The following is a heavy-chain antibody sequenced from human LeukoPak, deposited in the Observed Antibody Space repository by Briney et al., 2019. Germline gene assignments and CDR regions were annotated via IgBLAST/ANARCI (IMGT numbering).Heavy chain of an antibody. CDR2: ISYDGSNK. J-gene: IGHJ4*02. CDR1: GFTFSSYG. D-gene: IGHD2-2*01. CDR3: AKAGRRYCSSTSCSKNFDY. V-gene: IGHV3-30*18. Sequence: GRSLRLSCAASGFTFSSYGMHWVRQAPGKGLEWVAVISYDGSNKYYADSVKGRFTISRDKSKNTLYLQMNSLRAEDTAVYYCAKAGRRYCSSTSCSKNFDYWGQGTLVTVSS.